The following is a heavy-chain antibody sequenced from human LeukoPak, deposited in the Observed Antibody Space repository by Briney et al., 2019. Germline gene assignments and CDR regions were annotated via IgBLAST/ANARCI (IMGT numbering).Heavy chain of an antibody. V-gene: IGHV3-23*01. CDR3: AKDPYSGSYYDY. D-gene: IGHD1-26*01. CDR2: ISGSGGST. Sequence: GGSPRLSCAASGFAFTSCAMSWVRQAPGKGLEWVSAISGSGGSTYYADSVKGRFTISRDNSKNTLYLQMNSLRADDTAVYYCAKDPYSGSYYDYWGQGTLVTVSS. J-gene: IGHJ4*02. CDR1: GFAFTSCA.